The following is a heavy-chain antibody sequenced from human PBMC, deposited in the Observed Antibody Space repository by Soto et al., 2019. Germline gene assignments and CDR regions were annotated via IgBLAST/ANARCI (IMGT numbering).Heavy chain of an antibody. V-gene: IGHV3-30-3*01. J-gene: IGHJ4*02. Sequence: QVQLVESGGGVVQPGRSLRLSCAASGFTFSSYAMHWVRQAPGKGLAWVAVISYDGSNKYYADSVKGRFTISRDNSKNTLYLQMNSMRAEDTAVYYCARAYESGYFDYWGQGTLVTVSS. CDR3: ARAYESGYFDY. CDR2: ISYDGSNK. CDR1: GFTFSSYA. D-gene: IGHD3-22*01.